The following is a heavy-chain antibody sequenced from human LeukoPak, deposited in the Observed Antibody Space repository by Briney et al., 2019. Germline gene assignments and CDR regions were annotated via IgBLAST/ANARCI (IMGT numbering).Heavy chain of an antibody. V-gene: IGHV4-4*02. CDR2: IYHSGST. CDR1: GGSISSSNW. D-gene: IGHD3-22*01. Sequence: PSETLSLTCAVSGGSISSSNWWSWVRHPPGKVLEGIGEIYHSGSTNYNPSLKSRVTISVDRSKKQFSLKLSSVPAADTAVYYCASHNYYDSRYADYWGQGTLVTVSS. J-gene: IGHJ4*02. CDR3: ASHNYYDSRYADY.